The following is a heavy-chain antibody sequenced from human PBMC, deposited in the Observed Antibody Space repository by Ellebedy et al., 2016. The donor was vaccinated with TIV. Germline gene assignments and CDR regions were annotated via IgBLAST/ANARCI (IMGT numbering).Heavy chain of an antibody. CDR2: ISAYTGAT. D-gene: IGHD6-19*01. V-gene: IGHV1-18*04. J-gene: IGHJ4*02. Sequence: AASVKVSCKASGYTFSNYGISWVRQAPGQGLEWMGWISAYTGATKYSQKFQGRVTMTVDTSTTTAYMDLRSLKSNDTAVYYCARNIAVDDYWGQGTLVIVSA. CDR3: ARNIAVDDY. CDR1: GYTFSNYG.